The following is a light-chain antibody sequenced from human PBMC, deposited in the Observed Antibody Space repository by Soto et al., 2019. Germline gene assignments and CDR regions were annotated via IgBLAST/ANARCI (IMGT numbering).Light chain of an antibody. V-gene: IGKV3-15*01. J-gene: IGKJ4*01. Sequence: EIVMTQSPATLSVSPGERATLSCRASQSVRSKLAWYQQKPGQAPSLLIYFASTRATGIPTRFTGSGSGTEFTLTISSLQSEDSAVYYCLQYNEWPLTFGGGTKVDIK. CDR2: FAS. CDR1: QSVRSK. CDR3: LQYNEWPLT.